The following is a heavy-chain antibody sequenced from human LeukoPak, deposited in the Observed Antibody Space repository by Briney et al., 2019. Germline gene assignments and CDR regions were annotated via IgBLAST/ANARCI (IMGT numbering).Heavy chain of an antibody. V-gene: IGHV4-59*01. J-gene: IGHJ3*02. Sequence: PETLSLTCTVSGGSISSYYWSWIRQPPGKGLEWIGYIYYSGSTNYNPSLKSRVTISVDTSKNQFSLKLSSVTAADTAVYYCARGFNYYDSSGYYYNDAFDIWGQGTMVTVSS. CDR1: GGSISSYY. CDR3: ARGFNYYDSSGYYYNDAFDI. D-gene: IGHD3-22*01. CDR2: IYYSGST.